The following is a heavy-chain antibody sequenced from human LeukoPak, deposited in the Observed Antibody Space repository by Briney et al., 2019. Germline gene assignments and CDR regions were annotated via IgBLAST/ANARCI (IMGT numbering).Heavy chain of an antibody. J-gene: IGHJ6*02. V-gene: IGHV1-18*01. CDR1: GYTFTSYG. Sequence: ASVKVSCKASGYTFTSYGISWVRQAPGQGLEWMGWISAYNGNTNYAQKLQGRVTMTTDTSASTAYMELSSLRSEDTAVYYCAIAEARYYYYGMDVWGQGTTVTVSS. D-gene: IGHD1-14*01. CDR3: AIAEARYYYYGMDV. CDR2: ISAYNGNT.